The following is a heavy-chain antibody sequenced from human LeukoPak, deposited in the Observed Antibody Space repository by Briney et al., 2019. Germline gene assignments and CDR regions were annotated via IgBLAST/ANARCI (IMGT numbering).Heavy chain of an antibody. D-gene: IGHD2/OR15-2a*01. CDR3: ARAGDILLVSYFHSYGMDV. Sequence: GGSLRLSCVVSGFSFNSYSMNWVRQAPGKGPEWVSSISSTGTYIYYGESVKGRFTVSRDNAQNAVYLQMNGLRAEDTAVYYCARAGDILLVSYFHSYGMDVWGQGTTVIVSS. J-gene: IGHJ6*02. CDR2: ISSTGTYI. V-gene: IGHV3-21*01. CDR1: GFSFNSYS.